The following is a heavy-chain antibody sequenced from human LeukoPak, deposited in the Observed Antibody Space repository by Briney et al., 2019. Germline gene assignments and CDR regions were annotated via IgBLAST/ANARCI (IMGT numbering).Heavy chain of an antibody. CDR3: AKAKVGATVDYYYYMDV. CDR1: GFTFSSYA. D-gene: IGHD1-26*01. J-gene: IGHJ6*03. CDR2: ISGSGGST. Sequence: PGGSLRLSCAASGFTFSSYAMSWVRQAPGKGLERVSAISGSGGSTYYADSVKGRFTISRDNSKNTLYLQMNSLRAEDTAVYYCAKAKVGATVDYYYYMDVWGKGTTVTVSS. V-gene: IGHV3-23*01.